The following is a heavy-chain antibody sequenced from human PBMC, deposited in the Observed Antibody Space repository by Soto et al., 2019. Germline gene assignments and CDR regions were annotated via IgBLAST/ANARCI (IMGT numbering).Heavy chain of an antibody. J-gene: IGHJ6*02. CDR3: GKHRRYDILTGYGAMDV. D-gene: IGHD3-9*01. V-gene: IGHV4-30-4*01. Sequence: PSETLSLTCTVSGGSIRSGDYYWSWIRQPPGKGLEWIGYIYYSGSTYYNPSLKSRVTISVDTSKNQFSLKLSSATAADTAVYYFGKHRRYDILTGYGAMDVWGQGTTVTVS. CDR1: GGSIRSGDYY. CDR2: IYYSGST.